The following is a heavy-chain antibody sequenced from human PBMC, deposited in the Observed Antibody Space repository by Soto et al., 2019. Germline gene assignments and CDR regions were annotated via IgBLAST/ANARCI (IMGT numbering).Heavy chain of an antibody. D-gene: IGHD2-15*01. CDR1: GYTFTSYG. CDR3: ARDNHCSGGSCYSYYYYYGMDV. J-gene: IGHJ6*02. CDR2: ISAYNSNT. Sequence: GASVKVSCKASGYTFTSYGISWVRQAPGQGLEWMGWISAYNSNTNYAQKLQGRVTMTTDTSTSTAYMELRSLRSDDTAVYYCARDNHCSGGSCYSYYYYYGMDVWGQGTTVTVSS. V-gene: IGHV1-18*04.